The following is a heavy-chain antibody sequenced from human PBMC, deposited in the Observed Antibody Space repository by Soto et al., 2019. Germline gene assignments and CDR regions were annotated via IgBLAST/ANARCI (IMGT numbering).Heavy chain of an antibody. CDR2: ISYNGSNI. CDR1: GFIFSSYG. Sequence: QVQLVASGGGVVQPGRSLRLSCVGSGFIFSSYGMHWVRQAPGKGLEWMAVISYNGSNIYNADSVKGRFTISRDNSKRTLYLQMHSLRVEDTAVYYCAKDLGYNYGMDVWGQGTTVTVSS. V-gene: IGHV3-30*18. J-gene: IGHJ6*02. D-gene: IGHD1-26*01. CDR3: AKDLGYNYGMDV.